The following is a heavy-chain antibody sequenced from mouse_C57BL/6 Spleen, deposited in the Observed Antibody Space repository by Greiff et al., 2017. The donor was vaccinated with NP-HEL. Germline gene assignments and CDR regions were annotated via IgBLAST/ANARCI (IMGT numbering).Heavy chain of an antibody. CDR3: ARTYYYGSPYFDY. CDR2: ISSGSSTI. Sequence: EVKVVESGGGLVKPGGSLKLSCAASGFTFSDYGMHWVRQAPEKGLEWVAYISSGSSTIYYADTVKGRFTISRDNAKNTLFLQMTSLRSEDTAMYYCARTYYYGSPYFDYWGQGTTLTVSS. D-gene: IGHD1-1*01. J-gene: IGHJ2*01. CDR1: GFTFSDYG. V-gene: IGHV5-17*01.